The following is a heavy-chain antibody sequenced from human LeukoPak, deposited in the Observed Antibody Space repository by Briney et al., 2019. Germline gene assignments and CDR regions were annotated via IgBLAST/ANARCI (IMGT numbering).Heavy chain of an antibody. D-gene: IGHD4-17*01. CDR2: IYYSGST. CDR3: ARMPEGTVTHDAFDI. V-gene: IGHV4-39*01. CDR1: AGSISSNSYY. J-gene: IGHJ3*02. Sequence: SETLSLTCTVSAGSISSNSYYWGWSRQPPGKGLQWIGSIYYSGSTNYNPSLKSRVSISVDTSKNQFSLKLSSVTAADTAVYYCARMPEGTVTHDAFDIWGQGTMVTVSS.